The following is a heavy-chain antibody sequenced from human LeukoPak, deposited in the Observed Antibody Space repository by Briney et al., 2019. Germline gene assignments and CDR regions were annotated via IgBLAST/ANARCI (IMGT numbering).Heavy chain of an antibody. Sequence: QSGGSLRLSCAASGFTFSNYWMVWVRQAPGKGLVWVSRINYDGSSTAYVDSVKGRFTISRDNAKNTLYLQMNSLRAEDTAVYYCTTFVALRAFDVWGQGTMVTVS. CDR2: INYDGSST. CDR3: TTFVALRAFDV. CDR1: GFTFSNYW. J-gene: IGHJ3*01. V-gene: IGHV3-74*01. D-gene: IGHD3-10*02.